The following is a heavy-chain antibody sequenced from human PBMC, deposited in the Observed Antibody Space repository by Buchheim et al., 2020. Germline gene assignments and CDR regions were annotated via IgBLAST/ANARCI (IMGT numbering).Heavy chain of an antibody. CDR1: GFTFSSFD. CDR3: LRESQRYSFGN. V-gene: IGHV3-33*01. D-gene: IGHD5-18*01. Sequence: QVQLVESGGGVVQPGRSLRLSCAASGFTFSSFDMPWVRQAPGKGLEWCAVVSYDGSHQYYADSVKGRFTISRDNSKSTVSLPMDSLRAEDTALYDCLRESQRYSFGNWGRGSL. J-gene: IGHJ4*02. CDR2: VSYDGSHQ.